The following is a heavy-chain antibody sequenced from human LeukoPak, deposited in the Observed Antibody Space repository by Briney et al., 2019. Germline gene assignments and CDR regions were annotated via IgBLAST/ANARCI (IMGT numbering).Heavy chain of an antibody. CDR3: ARATVGSGSYSYFDY. CDR2: VNPNSGGT. D-gene: IGHD3-10*01. CDR1: GYTFTGYY. Sequence: ASVKVSCKASGYTFTGYYMHWVRQAPGQGLEWMGWVNPNSGGTNYAQKFQSRVTMTRDTSISTAYMELSRLRSDDTAVYYCARATVGSGSYSYFDYWGQGTLVTVSS. J-gene: IGHJ4*02. V-gene: IGHV1-2*02.